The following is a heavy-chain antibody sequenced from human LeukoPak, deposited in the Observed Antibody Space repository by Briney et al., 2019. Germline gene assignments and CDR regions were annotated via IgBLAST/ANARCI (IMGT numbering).Heavy chain of an antibody. CDR2: IGISSGNT. Sequence: GGSLRLSCASSGFTFSDYSMNWVRQAPGKGLEWISYIGISSGNTKYADSVKGRFTISGDSAKNSVYLQMNSLRVEDTAVYYCARDFRYAFDNWGQGTLVTVSS. J-gene: IGHJ4*02. CDR3: ARDFRYAFDN. D-gene: IGHD5-12*01. V-gene: IGHV3-48*04. CDR1: GFTFSDYS.